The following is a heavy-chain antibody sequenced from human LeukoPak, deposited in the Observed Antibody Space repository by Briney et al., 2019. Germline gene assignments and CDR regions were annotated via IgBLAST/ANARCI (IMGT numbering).Heavy chain of an antibody. J-gene: IGHJ5*02. CDR1: GGSISSGGYY. CDR3: AREIAAAGKAFDP. V-gene: IGHV4-31*03. D-gene: IGHD6-13*01. Sequence: SQTLSLTCTVSGGSISSGGYYWSWIRQHPEKGLEWIGYIYYSGSTYYNPSLKSRVTISVDTSKNQFSLKLSSVTAADTAVYYCAREIAAAGKAFDPWGQGTLVTVSS. CDR2: IYYSGST.